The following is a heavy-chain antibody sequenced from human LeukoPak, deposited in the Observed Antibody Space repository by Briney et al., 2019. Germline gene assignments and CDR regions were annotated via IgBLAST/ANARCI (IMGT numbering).Heavy chain of an antibody. J-gene: IGHJ4*02. V-gene: IGHV4-39*07. D-gene: IGHD6-19*01. Sequence: SETLSLTCTVSGGSISSSSYYWGWIRQPPGKGLEWIGEINHSGSTNYNPSLKSRVTISVDTSKNQFSLKLSSVTAADTAVYYCARVLSYSSGWYAGTRRGHYFDYWGQGTLVTVSS. CDR3: ARVLSYSSGWYAGTRRGHYFDY. CDR2: INHSGST. CDR1: GGSISSSSYY.